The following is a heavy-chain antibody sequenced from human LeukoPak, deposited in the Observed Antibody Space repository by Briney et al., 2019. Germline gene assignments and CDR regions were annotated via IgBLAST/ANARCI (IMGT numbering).Heavy chain of an antibody. CDR3: ARDANTYYYEINGYTDAFDI. D-gene: IGHD3-22*01. J-gene: IGHJ3*02. CDR2: ISTQTGNP. Sequence: ASVKVSCKASGYTFTRHGLNWVRQAPGQGLQWMAWISTQTGNPTFAQGFTGRFVFSLDSSVSTAYLEISILKAEDTAMYYCARDANTYYYEINGYTDAFDIWGQGTMVTVSS. V-gene: IGHV7-4-1*02. CDR1: GYTFTRHG.